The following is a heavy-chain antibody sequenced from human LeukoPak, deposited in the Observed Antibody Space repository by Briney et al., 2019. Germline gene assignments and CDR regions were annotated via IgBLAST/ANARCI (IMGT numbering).Heavy chain of an antibody. V-gene: IGHV4-59*08. D-gene: IGHD6-19*01. CDR1: GGSINNYY. CDR3: ARHGFWSSGKYYFDY. J-gene: IGHJ4*02. CDR2: IYYSGST. Sequence: SETLSLTCTVSGGSINNYYWSWIRQPPGKGLEWIGYIYYSGSTNYSPSLKSRVTISVDTSKNQFSLTLSSVTAADTAVYYCARHGFWSSGKYYFDYWGQGTLVTVSS.